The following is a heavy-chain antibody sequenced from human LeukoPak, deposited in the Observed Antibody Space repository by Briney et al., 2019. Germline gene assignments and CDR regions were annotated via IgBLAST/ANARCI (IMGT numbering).Heavy chain of an antibody. CDR1: RFTFSSYW. CDR2: INSDGGST. V-gene: IGHV3-74*01. D-gene: IGHD3-9*01. J-gene: IGHJ4*02. CDR3: GRGGLTGQMAAFDY. Sequence: GGSLRLSCAASRFTFSSYWMHWVRQAPGKGLEGVSLINSDGGSTTYADSVQGRFTISRDNAKNTIYLQMSNLRADDSAVYYCGRGGLTGQMAAFDYWGQGALVTVST.